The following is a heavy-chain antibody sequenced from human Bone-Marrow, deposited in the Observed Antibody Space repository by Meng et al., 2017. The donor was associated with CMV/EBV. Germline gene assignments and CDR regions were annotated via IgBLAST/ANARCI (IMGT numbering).Heavy chain of an antibody. CDR3: ATDVVPVTTGQRDF. D-gene: IGHD4-17*01. CDR1: FSRKKAW. Sequence: FSRKKAWMSWVRQDREKGLEWRGRSKSETDGGIIDYDAHMKGRYTISRDDLKDTLYLQINSLRIEDTGMYYCATDVVPVTTGQRDFWGQGTLVTVSS. CDR2: SKSETDGGII. J-gene: IGHJ4*02. V-gene: IGHV3-15*01.